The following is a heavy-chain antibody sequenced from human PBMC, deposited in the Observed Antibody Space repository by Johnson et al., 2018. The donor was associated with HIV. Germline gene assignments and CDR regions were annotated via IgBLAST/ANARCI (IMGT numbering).Heavy chain of an antibody. CDR1: GFTFSSNY. Sequence: MQLVESGGGVVQPGRSLRLSCAASGFTFSSNYMSWVRQAPGKGLEWVSVIYSGGSTYYADSVKGRFTISRDNSQNKLYLQTNSLRAEDTAVYYWAKDREYGLAWGWAFDIWGQGTVVTVSS. CDR3: AKDREYGLAWGWAFDI. J-gene: IGHJ3*02. V-gene: IGHV3-66*02. CDR2: IYSGGST. D-gene: IGHD6-19*01.